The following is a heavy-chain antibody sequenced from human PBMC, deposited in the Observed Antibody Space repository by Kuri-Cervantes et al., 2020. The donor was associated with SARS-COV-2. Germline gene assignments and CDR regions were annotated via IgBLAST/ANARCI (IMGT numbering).Heavy chain of an antibody. Sequence: GESLKISCAASGFTFSSYAMRWVRQAPGKGLEWVSTISNSGGSTYYADSVKGRFTISRDNPKNTLYLQMNSLRADDTAVYYRAKSMSIAAPASDYWGQGTLVTVSS. V-gene: IGHV3-23*01. D-gene: IGHD6-13*01. CDR1: GFTFSSYA. CDR3: AKSMSIAAPASDY. J-gene: IGHJ4*02. CDR2: ISNSGGST.